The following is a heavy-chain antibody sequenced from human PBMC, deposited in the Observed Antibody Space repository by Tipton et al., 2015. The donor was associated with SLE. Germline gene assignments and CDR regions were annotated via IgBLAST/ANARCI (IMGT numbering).Heavy chain of an antibody. CDR2: IYSGGST. D-gene: IGHD1-26*01. Sequence: SLRLSCAASGFTFSSYGMRWVRQAPGKGLEWVSVIYSGGSTYYADSVKGRFTISRDNSKNTLYLQMNSLRAEDTAVHYCARDGYSGSYYGFDYWGQGTLVTVSS. CDR3: ARDGYSGSYYGFDY. J-gene: IGHJ4*02. V-gene: IGHV3-66*02. CDR1: GFTFSSYG.